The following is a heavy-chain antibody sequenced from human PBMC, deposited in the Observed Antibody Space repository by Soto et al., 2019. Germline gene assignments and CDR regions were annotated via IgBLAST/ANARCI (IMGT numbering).Heavy chain of an antibody. D-gene: IGHD2-2*02. Sequence: AETLSLTCTVSGGSISSYYWSWIRQPPGKGLEWIGYIYYSGSTNYNPSLKSRVTISVDTSKNQFSLKLSSVTAADTAVYYCARSYCSSTSCYTGLVYWGQGTLVTVSS. V-gene: IGHV4-59*01. CDR3: ARSYCSSTSCYTGLVY. CDR1: GGSISSYY. J-gene: IGHJ4*02. CDR2: IYYSGST.